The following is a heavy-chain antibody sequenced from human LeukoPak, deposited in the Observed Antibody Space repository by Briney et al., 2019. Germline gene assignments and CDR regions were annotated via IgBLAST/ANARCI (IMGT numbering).Heavy chain of an antibody. V-gene: IGHV3-23*01. J-gene: IGHJ4*02. CDR2: ISGSGGST. CDR3: AKPRLWFGEFLYYFDY. CDR1: GFTFSSYA. Sequence: PGGSLRLSCAASGFTFSSYAMSWVRQAPGKGLEWVSAISGSGGSTYYADSVKGRFTISRDNCKNTLYLQMNSLRAEDTAVYYCAKPRLWFGEFLYYFDYWGQGTLVTVSS. D-gene: IGHD3-10*01.